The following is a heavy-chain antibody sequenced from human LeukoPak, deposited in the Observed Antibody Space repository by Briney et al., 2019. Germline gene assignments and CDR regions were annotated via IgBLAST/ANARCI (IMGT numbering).Heavy chain of an antibody. Sequence: VGSLRLSCTASGFTGPSSAMAWVRQAPGKGLEWVSHIGAGATSKYYADSVKGRFTISRDYSRKTVYLQMNSLRAEDTAVYYCAQSYDSGGYPLGDYWGQGTLATVSS. D-gene: IGHD3-22*01. J-gene: IGHJ4*02. CDR2: IGAGATSK. CDR1: GFTGPSSA. CDR3: AQSYDSGGYPLGDY. V-gene: IGHV3-23*01.